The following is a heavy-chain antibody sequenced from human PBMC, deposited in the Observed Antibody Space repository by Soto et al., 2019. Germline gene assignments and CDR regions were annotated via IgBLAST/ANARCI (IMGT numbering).Heavy chain of an antibody. Sequence: PGGSLRLSCAASGFTFSSYSMNWVRQAPGKGLEWVSSISSSSSYIYYADSVKGRFTISRDNAKNSLYLQMNSLRAEDTAVYYCARPPNWNDGVDYWGQGTLVTVSS. V-gene: IGHV3-21*01. CDR3: ARPPNWNDGVDY. CDR2: ISSSSSYI. D-gene: IGHD1-20*01. CDR1: GFTFSSYS. J-gene: IGHJ4*02.